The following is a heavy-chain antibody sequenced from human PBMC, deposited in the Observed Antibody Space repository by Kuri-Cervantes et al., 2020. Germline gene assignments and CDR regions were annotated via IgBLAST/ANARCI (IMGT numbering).Heavy chain of an antibody. CDR1: GYSISSGYY. CDR3: AAIAAAGIYYYYYYMDV. CDR2: IYHSGST. J-gene: IGHJ6*03. Sequence: SETLSLTCAVSGYSISSGYYWGWIRQPPGTGLEWIGSIYHSGSTNYNPSLKSRVTISVDTSKNQFSLKLSSVTAADTAVYYCAAIAAAGIYYYYYYMDVWGKGTTVTVSS. V-gene: IGHV4-38-2*01. D-gene: IGHD6-13*01.